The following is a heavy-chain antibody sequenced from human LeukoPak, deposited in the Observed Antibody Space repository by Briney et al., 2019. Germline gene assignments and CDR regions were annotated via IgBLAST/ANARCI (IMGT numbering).Heavy chain of an antibody. CDR2: IYYSGST. CDR1: GGSISSGDYY. V-gene: IGHV4-30-4*08. CDR3: ARAILATIPYYFDC. Sequence: PSQTLSLTCTVSGGSISSGDYYWSWIRQPPGKGREWIGYIYYSGSTYCNPSLKSRVTISVDTSKNQFSLKLSSVTAADTAVYYCARAILATIPYYFDCWGQGTLVTVSS. J-gene: IGHJ4*02. D-gene: IGHD5-24*01.